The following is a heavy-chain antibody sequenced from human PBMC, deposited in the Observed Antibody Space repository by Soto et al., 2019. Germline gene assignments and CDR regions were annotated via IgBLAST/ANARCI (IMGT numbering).Heavy chain of an antibody. D-gene: IGHD6-19*01. CDR2: ISYDGSNK. Sequence: QVQLVESGGGVVQPGRSLRLSCAASGFTFSSYGMHWVRQAPGKGLEWVAVISYDGSNKYYADSVKGRFTISRDNSKNTLYLQMNSLRAEDTAVYYCASGWGRSDAFDIRGQGTMVTVSS. J-gene: IGHJ3*02. CDR1: GFTFSSYG. V-gene: IGHV3-30*03. CDR3: ASGWGRSDAFDI.